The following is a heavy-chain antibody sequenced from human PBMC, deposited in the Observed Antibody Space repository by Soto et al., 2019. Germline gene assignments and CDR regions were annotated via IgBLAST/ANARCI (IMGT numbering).Heavy chain of an antibody. CDR2: ITGSGVGT. CDR3: ATLPEIGVAGTEYFQY. J-gene: IGHJ1*01. D-gene: IGHD6-19*01. CDR1: GFTFRNYA. V-gene: IGHV3-23*01. Sequence: DVQLLESGGGLVQPGGSLRLSCAASGFTFRNYAMTWVRQAPGKGLEWVSAITGSGVGTFYADSVKGRFTISRDNSKNTLFLQMNTLTPEDTAVYYCATLPEIGVAGTEYFQYWGQGTLVTVSS.